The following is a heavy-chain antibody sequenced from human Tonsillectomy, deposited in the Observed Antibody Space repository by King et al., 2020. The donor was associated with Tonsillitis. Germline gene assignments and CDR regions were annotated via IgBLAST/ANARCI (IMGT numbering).Heavy chain of an antibody. J-gene: IGHJ6*03. V-gene: IGHV3-33*08. CDR2: IWYDGSNK. D-gene: IGHD4-17*01. CDR1: GFTFSSYG. CDR3: ARDYGDYVGEYYYYYMDV. Sequence: VQLVDSGGGVVQPGRSLRLSCAASGFTFSSYGMHWVRQAPGKGLEWVAVIWYDGSNKYYADSVKGRFTISRDNSKNTLYLQRNSLRAEDTAVYYCARDYGDYVGEYYYYYMDVWGKGTTVTVSS.